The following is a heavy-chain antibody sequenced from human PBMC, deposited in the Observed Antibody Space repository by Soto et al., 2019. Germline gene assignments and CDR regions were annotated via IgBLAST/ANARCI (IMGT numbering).Heavy chain of an antibody. D-gene: IGHD6-13*01. CDR3: ARAGAAAGSAGPDFDY. J-gene: IGHJ4*02. CDR2: INPNSGGT. Sequence: GASVKVSCKASGYTFTGYYMHWVRQAPGQGLEWMGWINPNSGGTNYAQKFQGRVTMTRDTSISTAYMELSRLRSDDTAVYYCARAGAAAGSAGPDFDYWGQGTLVTVSS. V-gene: IGHV1-2*02. CDR1: GYTFTGYY.